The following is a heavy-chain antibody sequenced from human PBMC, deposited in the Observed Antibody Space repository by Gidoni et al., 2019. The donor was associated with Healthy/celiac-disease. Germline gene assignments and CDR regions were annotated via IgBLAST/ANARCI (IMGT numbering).Heavy chain of an antibody. CDR2: ISAYNGNT. J-gene: IGHJ4*02. D-gene: IGHD4-17*01. Sequence: QVQLVQSGAEVKKPGASVKVSCKASGYTFTSYGISWVRQAPGQGLEWMGWISAYNGNTNYAQKLQGRVTMTTDTSTSKAYMELRSLRSDDTAVYYCAADGSSYGDYVPLGYWGQGTLVTVSS. V-gene: IGHV1-18*01. CDR1: GYTFTSYG. CDR3: AADGSSYGDYVPLGY.